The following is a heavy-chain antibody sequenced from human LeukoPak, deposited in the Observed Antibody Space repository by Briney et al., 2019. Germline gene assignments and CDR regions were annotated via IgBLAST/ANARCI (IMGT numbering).Heavy chain of an antibody. CDR3: ASFVGAATTSYIDY. CDR1: GYSVSSGYY. J-gene: IGHJ4*02. CDR2: IYHSGST. V-gene: IGHV4-38-2*01. D-gene: IGHD1-26*01. Sequence: SETLSLTCAVSGYSVSSGYYWGWIRQPPGKGLEWIGSIYHSGSTYYNPSLKSRVTISVDTSKNQFSLKLSSVTAADTAVYYCASFVGAATTSYIDYWGQGTLVTVSS.